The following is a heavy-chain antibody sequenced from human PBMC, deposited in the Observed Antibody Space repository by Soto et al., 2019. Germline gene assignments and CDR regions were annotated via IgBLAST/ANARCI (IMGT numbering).Heavy chain of an antibody. CDR3: ARYGSSSSWGYYYYDMDV. CDR2: IYHSGST. Sequence: PSETLSLTCTVSGGSISSSNWWSWVRQPPGKGLEWIGEIYHSGSTNYNPSLKSRVTISVDKSKNQFSLKLSSVTAADTAVYYCARYGSSSSWGYYYYDMDVWGQGTTVTVSS. J-gene: IGHJ6*02. V-gene: IGHV4-4*02. D-gene: IGHD6-13*01. CDR1: GGSISSSNW.